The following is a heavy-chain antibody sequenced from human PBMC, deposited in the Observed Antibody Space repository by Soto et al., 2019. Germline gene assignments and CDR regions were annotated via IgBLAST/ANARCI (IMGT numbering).Heavy chain of an antibody. CDR1: GFTFDDYA. Sequence: PGGSLRLSCAASGFTFDDYAMHWVRQAPGKGLEWVSGISWNSGSIGYADSVKGRFTISRDNAKNSLYLQMNSLRAEDTALYYCAKAAWHYDIYYYFDYWGQGTLVTVSS. J-gene: IGHJ4*02. CDR2: ISWNSGSI. V-gene: IGHV3-9*01. D-gene: IGHD3-9*01. CDR3: AKAAWHYDIYYYFDY.